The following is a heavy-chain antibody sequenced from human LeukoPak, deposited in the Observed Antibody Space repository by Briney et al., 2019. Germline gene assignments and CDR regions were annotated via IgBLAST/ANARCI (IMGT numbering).Heavy chain of an antibody. CDR3: ARGGWNYEFYYYYYMDV. J-gene: IGHJ6*03. CDR1: GGSISSYY. V-gene: IGHV4-59*08. Sequence: SETLSLTCTVSGGSISSYYWSWIRQPPGKGLEWIGYIYYSGSTNYNPSLKSRVTISVDTSKNQFSLKLSSVTAADTAVYYCARGGWNYEFYYYYYMDVWGKGTTVTVSS. CDR2: IYYSGST. D-gene: IGHD1-7*01.